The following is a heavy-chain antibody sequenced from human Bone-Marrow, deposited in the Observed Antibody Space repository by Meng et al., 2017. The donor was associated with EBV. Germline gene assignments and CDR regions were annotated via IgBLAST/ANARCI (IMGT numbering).Heavy chain of an antibody. D-gene: IGHD6-19*01. CDR2: IVPVFGTT. Sequence: QVQLVQAGVELTRPGSSVKFSCKASGGTFSGYGSSWVRQAPGQGLEWLGGIVPVFGTTNYAQKFQDRVTISADESTSTSYMELSSLRSEDTAVYYCARDLNRSGWFDAGDYWGQGTLVTVFS. CDR3: ARDLNRSGWFDAGDY. V-gene: IGHV1-69*01. CDR1: GGTFSGYG. J-gene: IGHJ4*02.